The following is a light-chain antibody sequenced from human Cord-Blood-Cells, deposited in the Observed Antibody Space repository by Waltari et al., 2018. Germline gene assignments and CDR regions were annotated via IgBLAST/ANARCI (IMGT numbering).Light chain of an antibody. CDR1: QSLLHSNGYND. CDR3: MQALQTPIT. J-gene: IGKJ5*01. Sequence: DIVMTQYLFSLPVTPGDPGSISCRSSQSLLHSNGYNDLDWYLQNPVQSPHLLIYLGSDRAPGVPYRFSGSGSGTDFTRKISRVEAEGVGVYYCMQALQTPITFGQGTRLEIK. CDR2: LGS. V-gene: IGKV2-28*01.